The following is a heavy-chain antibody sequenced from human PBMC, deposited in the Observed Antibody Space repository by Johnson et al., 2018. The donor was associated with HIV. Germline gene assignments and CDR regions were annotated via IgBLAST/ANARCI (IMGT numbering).Heavy chain of an antibody. D-gene: IGHD6-6*01. J-gene: IGHJ3*02. CDR1: GFTFSSYG. V-gene: IGHV3-33*06. CDR3: AKGDINYSSSSTVSFDI. CDR2: IWYDGSNK. Sequence: QVQLVESGGGVVQPGRSLRLSCAASGFTFSSYGMHWVRQAPGKGLEWVAVIWYDGSNKYYADSVKGRFTISRDNSKNTLYLQMNSLRAEDTAVYYCAKGDINYSSSSTVSFDIWGQGTMVTVSS.